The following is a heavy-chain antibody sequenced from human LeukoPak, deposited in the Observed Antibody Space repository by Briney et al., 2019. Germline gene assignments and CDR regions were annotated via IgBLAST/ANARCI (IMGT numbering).Heavy chain of an antibody. J-gene: IGHJ4*02. CDR1: GFTFITYW. CDR2: IKEDESAK. Sequence: GGSLRLSCAASGFTFITYWMAWVRQAPGKGLEWVANIKEDESAKHQADSVKGRFTISRDNAQNSVYLQMSSLRGEDTAVYYCARDVGGCLDYWGQGTLVTVSS. D-gene: IGHD4/OR15-4a*01. CDR3: ARDVGGCLDY. V-gene: IGHV3-7*01.